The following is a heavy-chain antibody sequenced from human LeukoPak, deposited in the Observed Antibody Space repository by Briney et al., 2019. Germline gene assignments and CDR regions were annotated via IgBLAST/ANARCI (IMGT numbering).Heavy chain of an antibody. Sequence: GGSLRLSCAASGFTFSNAWMNWVRQAPGKGLEWVGRIKSKTDGGTTDYAAPVKGRFTISRDDSKNTLYLQMNSLKTEDTAVYYCARDFGSGSGYLFDFDYWGQGTLVTVSS. CDR2: IKSKTDGGTT. D-gene: IGHD3-22*01. CDR1: GFTFSNAW. J-gene: IGHJ4*02. V-gene: IGHV3-15*07. CDR3: ARDFGSGSGYLFDFDY.